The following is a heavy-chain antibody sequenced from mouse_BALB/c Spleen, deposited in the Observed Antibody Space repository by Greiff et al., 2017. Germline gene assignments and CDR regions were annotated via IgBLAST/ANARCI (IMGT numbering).Heavy chain of an antibody. CDR1: GFTFSSFG. CDR3: ARAYGNSWFAY. V-gene: IGHV5-17*02. Sequence: EVKVVESGGGLVQPGGSRKLSCAASGFTFSSFGMHWVRQAPEKGLEWVAYISSGSSTIYYADTVKGRFTISRDNPKNTLFLQMTSLRSEDTAMYYCARAYGNSWFAYWGQGTLVTVAA. J-gene: IGHJ3*01. CDR2: ISSGSSTI. D-gene: IGHD2-10*02.